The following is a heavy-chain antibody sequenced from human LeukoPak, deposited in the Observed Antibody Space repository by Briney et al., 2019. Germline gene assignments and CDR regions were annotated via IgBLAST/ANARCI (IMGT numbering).Heavy chain of an antibody. D-gene: IGHD1-26*01. CDR1: GYTFTGYY. CDR3: ARGGVVGATDWFDP. J-gene: IGHJ5*02. V-gene: IGHV1-2*06. CDR2: INPNNGGT. Sequence: GASVTVSCKASGYTFTGYYMHWVRQAPGQGLGWMGLINPNNGGTKYAQKFQGRVTMTRDTSISTAYMELSRLRSDDTAVYYCARGGVVGATDWFDPWGQGTLVTVSS.